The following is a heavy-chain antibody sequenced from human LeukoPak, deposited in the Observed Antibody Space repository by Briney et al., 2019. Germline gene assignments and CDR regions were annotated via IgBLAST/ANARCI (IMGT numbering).Heavy chain of an antibody. Sequence: GGSLRLSCAASGFTFSSYWMSWVRQAPGKGLEWVANIKQDGSEKYYVDSVKGRFTISRDSAKNSVSLQMNSLTAEDTAIYYCARDGAFIGPHWWFDLWGRGTLVIVSS. J-gene: IGHJ2*01. CDR3: ARDGAFIGPHWWFDL. CDR2: IKQDGSEK. CDR1: GFTFSSYW. V-gene: IGHV3-7*01. D-gene: IGHD3-16*01.